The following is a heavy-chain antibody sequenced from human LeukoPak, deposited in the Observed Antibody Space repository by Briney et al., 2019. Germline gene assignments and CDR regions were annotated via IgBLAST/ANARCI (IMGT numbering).Heavy chain of an antibody. V-gene: IGHV3-30*02. CDR2: IQFDGANK. CDR1: GFTFSTSA. CDR3: SKGTGTTGWFIDY. Sequence: GGSLRLSCAASGFTFSTSAMHWVRQAPGKGLEWVAFIQFDGANKYYADSVRGRFTVSRDISKNTLYLQMNSLTVEETAVYYCSKGTGTTGWFIDYWGQGTLVTVSS. D-gene: IGHD6-19*01. J-gene: IGHJ4*02.